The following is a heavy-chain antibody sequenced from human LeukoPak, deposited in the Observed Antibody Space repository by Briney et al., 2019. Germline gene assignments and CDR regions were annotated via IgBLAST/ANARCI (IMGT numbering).Heavy chain of an antibody. D-gene: IGHD1-1*01. CDR3: AKGYWNPGY. J-gene: IGHJ4*02. Sequence: GGSLRLSCVASGFTFSTYAMTWVRQAPGKGLEWVSGISGSGGCTYYADSVKGRFTISRDNSKNTLYLQMNNLRAEDTALYYCAKGYWNPGYWGQGTLVTVSS. CDR2: ISGSGGCT. V-gene: IGHV3-23*01. CDR1: GFTFSTYA.